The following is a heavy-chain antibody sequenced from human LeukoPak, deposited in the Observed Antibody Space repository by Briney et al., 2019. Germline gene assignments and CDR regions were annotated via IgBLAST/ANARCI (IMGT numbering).Heavy chain of an antibody. CDR1: GYTFTSYG. D-gene: IGHD2-2*01. CDR2: ISAYNGNT. V-gene: IGHV1-18*01. CDR3: ARDAARYCSDISCSAFDI. Sequence: ASVKVSCKASGYTFTSYGFNWVRQAPGQGLEWMGWISAYNGNTNYARKFQGRVTMTTDTSTSTAYMELRSLRSDDTAVYYCARDAARYCSDISCSAFDIWGQGTMVAVSS. J-gene: IGHJ3*02.